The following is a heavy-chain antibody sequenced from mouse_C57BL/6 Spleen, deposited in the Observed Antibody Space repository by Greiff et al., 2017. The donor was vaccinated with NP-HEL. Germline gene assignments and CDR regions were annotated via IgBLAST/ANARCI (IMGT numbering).Heavy chain of an antibody. J-gene: IGHJ1*03. D-gene: IGHD2-3*01. Sequence: EVKLMESGGGLVKPGGSLKLSCAASGFTFSDYGMHWVRQAPEKGLEWVAYISSGSSTIYYADTVKGRFTISRDNAKNTLFLQRTSLRSEDTAMYYCARDGSWYFDVWGTGTTVTVSS. CDR1: GFTFSDYG. V-gene: IGHV5-17*01. CDR3: ARDGSWYFDV. CDR2: ISSGSSTI.